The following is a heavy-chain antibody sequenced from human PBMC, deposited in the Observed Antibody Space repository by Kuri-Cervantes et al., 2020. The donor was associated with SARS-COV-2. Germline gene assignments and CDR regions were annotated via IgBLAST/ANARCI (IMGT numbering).Heavy chain of an antibody. D-gene: IGHD1-26*01. J-gene: IGHJ5*01. CDR3: ARDRYSGSYVRRWFDY. Sequence: ESLKISCAVSGYSISSGYYWGWIRQPPGKGLEWIGSIYHSGSTYYNPSLKSRVTISVDTSKNQFSLKLSSVTAADTAVYYCARDRYSGSYVRRWFDYWGQGTLVTVSS. V-gene: IGHV4-38-2*02. CDR1: GYSISSGYY. CDR2: IYHSGST.